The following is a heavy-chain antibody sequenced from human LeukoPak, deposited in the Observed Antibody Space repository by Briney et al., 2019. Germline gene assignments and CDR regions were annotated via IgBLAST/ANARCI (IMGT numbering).Heavy chain of an antibody. Sequence: PGGSLRLSCVASGFTFSSYGMHWVRQAPGKGLEWVAVISYDGSNKYYADSVKGRFTISRDNSKSTLYLQMNSLRAEDTAVYYCAKVGGLGLPSSRYFDYWGQGTLVTVSS. V-gene: IGHV3-30*18. CDR1: GFTFSSYG. J-gene: IGHJ4*02. CDR3: AKVGGLGLPSSRYFDY. CDR2: ISYDGSNK. D-gene: IGHD6-13*01.